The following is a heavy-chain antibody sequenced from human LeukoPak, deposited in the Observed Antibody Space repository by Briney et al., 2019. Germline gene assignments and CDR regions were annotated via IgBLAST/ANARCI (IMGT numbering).Heavy chain of an antibody. CDR2: IYSGGSI. CDR3: ARDNIAVAGTDY. Sequence: GGSLRLSCAASGFSLSSNYMRWVRQAPGKGLEWVSVIYSGGSIYYADSVKGRFTISRDNSKNTLYLQMNSLRGEDTAVYYCARDNIAVAGTDYWGQGTLVTVSS. D-gene: IGHD6-19*01. CDR1: GFSLSSNY. V-gene: IGHV3-66*02. J-gene: IGHJ4*02.